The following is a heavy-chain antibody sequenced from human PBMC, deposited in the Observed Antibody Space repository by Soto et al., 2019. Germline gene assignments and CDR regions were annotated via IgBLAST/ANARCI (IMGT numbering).Heavy chain of an antibody. CDR1: GFTFSSYG. J-gene: IGHJ4*02. Sequence: GGSLRLSCAASGFTFSSYGMHWVRQAPGKGLEWVAVIWYDGSNKYYADSVKGRFTISRDNSKNTLYLQMNSLRAEDTAVYYCARDSLSHSSGWIDYWGQGTLVTVSS. CDR3: ARDSLSHSSGWIDY. CDR2: IWYDGSNK. V-gene: IGHV3-33*01. D-gene: IGHD6-19*01.